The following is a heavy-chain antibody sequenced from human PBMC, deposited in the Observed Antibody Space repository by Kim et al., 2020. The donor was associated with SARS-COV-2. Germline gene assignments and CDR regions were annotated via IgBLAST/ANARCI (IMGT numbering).Heavy chain of an antibody. CDR2: ISSTSSTI. CDR3: ASVGRSSYSMDV. J-gene: IGHJ6*02. V-gene: IGHV3-48*01. CDR1: GFIFSTYS. Sequence: GGSLRLSCAASGFIFSTYSMDWVRQAPGKGLQWVSYISSTSSTIYYADSVKGRFIISRDNAGNSLYLQMNSLRVEDTAVYYCASVGRSSYSMDVWGQGTTVTVSS. D-gene: IGHD2-15*01.